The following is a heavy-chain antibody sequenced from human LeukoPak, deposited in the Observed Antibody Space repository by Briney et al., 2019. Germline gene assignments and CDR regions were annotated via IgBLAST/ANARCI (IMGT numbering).Heavy chain of an antibody. D-gene: IGHD1-1*01. CDR2: TRYGGTT. CDR1: DDSISDYY. V-gene: IGHV4-59*01. J-gene: IGHJ1*01. CDR3: ARGSGIHAWNLQH. Sequence: SETLSLTCSVSDDSISDYYWWWIRQPPGRGLEWIGYTRYGGTTSQNPSLKSRVTMSVDTSKNRLSLRPTSVTAADTAVYYCARGSGIHAWNLQHWGQGTLVTVSS.